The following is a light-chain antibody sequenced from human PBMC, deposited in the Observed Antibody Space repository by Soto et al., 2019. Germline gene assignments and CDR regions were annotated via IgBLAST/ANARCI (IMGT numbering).Light chain of an antibody. CDR1: SSDVGGYNY. V-gene: IGLV2-11*01. CDR2: DVS. CDR3: CSYAGSYTHV. J-gene: IGLJ1*01. Sequence: QSALTQPRSVSGSPGQSVTISCTGTSSDVGGYNYVSWYRQHPGKAPKLMIYDVSKRPSGVPDRFSGSKSGNTASLTISGLQAADEADYYCCSYAGSYTHVFGTGTKVTVL.